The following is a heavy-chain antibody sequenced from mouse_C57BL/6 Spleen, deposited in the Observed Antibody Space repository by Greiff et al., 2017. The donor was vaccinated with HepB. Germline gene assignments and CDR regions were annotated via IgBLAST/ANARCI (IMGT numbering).Heavy chain of an antibody. J-gene: IGHJ4*01. CDR2: ISYDGSN. Sequence: EVQLKESGPGLVKPSQSLSLTCSVTGYSITSGYYWNWIRQFPGNKLEWMGYISYDGSNNYNPSLKNRISITRDTSKNQFFLKLNSVTTEDTATYYCAREKAMDYWGQGTSVTVSS. V-gene: IGHV3-6*01. CDR3: AREKAMDY. CDR1: GYSITSGYY.